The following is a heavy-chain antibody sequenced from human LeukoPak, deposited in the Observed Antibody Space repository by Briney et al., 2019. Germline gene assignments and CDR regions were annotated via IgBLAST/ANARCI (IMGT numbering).Heavy chain of an antibody. J-gene: IGHJ5*02. D-gene: IGHD6-13*01. CDR1: GYTFTGYY. V-gene: IGHV1-2*02. Sequence: WASVEVSCKASGYTFTGYYMHWVRQAPGQGLEWMGWINPNSGGTNYAQKFQGRVTMTRDTSISTAYMELSRLRSDDTAVYYCAREENRIAAAANWFDPWGQGTLVTVSS. CDR3: AREENRIAAAANWFDP. CDR2: INPNSGGT.